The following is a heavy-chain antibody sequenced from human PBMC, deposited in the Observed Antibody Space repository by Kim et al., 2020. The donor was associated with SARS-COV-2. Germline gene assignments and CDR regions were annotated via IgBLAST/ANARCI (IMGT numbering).Heavy chain of an antibody. CDR3: ARWHGYSSGWYSGGYYYYGMDV. D-gene: IGHD6-19*01. V-gene: IGHV4-39*01. J-gene: IGHJ6*01. CDR2: IYYSGST. Sequence: SETLFLTCAVSGGSISSSSYYWVWIRQRPGKGLEWIRSIYYSGSTYYNPSIKSRITISVDTSKNQFSLKLSSVTAADTAVYYCARWHGYSSGWYSGGYYYYGMDVWGQGTTVTVSS. CDR1: GGSISSSSYY.